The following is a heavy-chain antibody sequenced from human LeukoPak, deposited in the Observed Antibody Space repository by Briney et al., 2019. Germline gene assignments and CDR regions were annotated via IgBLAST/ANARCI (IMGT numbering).Heavy chain of an antibody. D-gene: IGHD2-8*02. CDR2: IWSDGNNR. V-gene: IGHV3-30*02. CDR3: ATDPGASVSGFYMDV. J-gene: IGHJ6*03. Sequence: GGSLRLSCAASGFTFRNYGMHWVRQATGKGLEWGSFIWSDGNNRFYADSVKGRFTISRDNSKNMLYLQMDTLRAEDTALYYCATDPGASVSGFYMDVWGKGTTVIVSS. CDR1: GFTFRNYG.